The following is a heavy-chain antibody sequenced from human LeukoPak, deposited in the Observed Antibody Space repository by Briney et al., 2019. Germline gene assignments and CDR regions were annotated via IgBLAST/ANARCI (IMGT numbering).Heavy chain of an antibody. CDR2: IIPIFGTA. J-gene: IGHJ3*02. CDR1: GGTFSSYA. V-gene: IGHV1-69*01. Sequence: RGSSVKVSCKASGGTFSSYAISWVRQAPGQGLEWMGGIIPIFGTANYAQKFQGRVTITADESTSTAYMELSSLRSEDTAVYYCARDGRGGGDSDDAFDIWGQGTMVTVSS. D-gene: IGHD2-21*02. CDR3: ARDGRGGGDSDDAFDI.